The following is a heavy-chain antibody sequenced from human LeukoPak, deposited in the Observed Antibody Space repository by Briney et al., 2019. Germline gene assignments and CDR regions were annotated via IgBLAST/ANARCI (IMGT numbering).Heavy chain of an antibody. J-gene: IGHJ5*02. D-gene: IGHD4-23*01. V-gene: IGHV1-69*01. CDR3: ARGITVVPGDWFDP. CDR1: GGTFSSYA. Sequence: RASVKVSCKASGGTFSSYAISWVRQAPGQGLEWMGGIIPIFGTANYAQKFQGRVTITADESTSTAYMELSSLRSEDTAVYYCARGITVVPGDWFDPWGQGTLVTVSS. CDR2: IIPIFGTA.